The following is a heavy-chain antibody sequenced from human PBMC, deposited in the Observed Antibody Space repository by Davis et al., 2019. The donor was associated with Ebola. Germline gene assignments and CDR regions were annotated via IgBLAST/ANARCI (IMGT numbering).Heavy chain of an antibody. CDR1: GYTFTSCA. CDR3: ARGESIVLVPAANTSFYYYYGMDV. CDR2: INAGNGNT. D-gene: IGHD2-2*01. V-gene: IGHV1-3*01. J-gene: IGHJ6*02. Sequence: AASVKVSCKASGYTFTSCAMHWVRQAPGQRLEWMGWINAGNGNTKYSQKFQGRVTITRDTSASTAYMELSSLRSEDTAVYYCARGESIVLVPAANTSFYYYYGMDVWGQGTTVTVSS.